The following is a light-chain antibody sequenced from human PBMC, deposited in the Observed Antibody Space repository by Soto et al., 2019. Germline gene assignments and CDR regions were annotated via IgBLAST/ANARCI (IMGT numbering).Light chain of an antibody. Sequence: EIVLTQSPGTLSLSPGERATLSCRASRSISSTYLAWYQQKPGQAPRLLIYGASSRATGIPDRFSGSGSGTDFTLTISRLEPEDFAVYYCQQRHSYPITFGQGTRLEI. V-gene: IGKV3-20*01. CDR3: QQRHSYPIT. J-gene: IGKJ5*01. CDR2: GAS. CDR1: RSISSTY.